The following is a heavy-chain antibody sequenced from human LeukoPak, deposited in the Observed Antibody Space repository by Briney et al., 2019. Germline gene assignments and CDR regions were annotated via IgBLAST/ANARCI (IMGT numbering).Heavy chain of an antibody. D-gene: IGHD2-21*02. V-gene: IGHV3-23*01. J-gene: IGHJ4*02. CDR3: AKDRLLNCRGDCYIFDY. Sequence: GGSLRLSCVASGFTLRSYVMNWVRRTPGKGLEWVSSISGSGDSTFYADSVKGRFSISRDNSKNTLYLQVNGLRTEDTAVYYCAKDRLLNCRGDCYIFDYWGQGTVVTVSS. CDR1: GFTLRSYV. CDR2: ISGSGDST.